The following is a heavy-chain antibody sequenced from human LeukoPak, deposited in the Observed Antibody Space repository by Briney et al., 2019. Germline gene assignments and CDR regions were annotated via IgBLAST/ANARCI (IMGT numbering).Heavy chain of an antibody. J-gene: IGHJ4*02. CDR1: GFTFSTYT. CDR2: IGSSGGGI. CDR3: AANYGYPYYFDY. D-gene: IGHD5-18*01. V-gene: IGHV3-23*01. Sequence: GGSLRLSCAASGFTFSTYTMYWVRHPPGKGLEWVSIIGSSGGGIHYADSVKGRFTISRGNSKNALYLQMNSLRSEDTAVYYCAANYGYPYYFDYWGQGTLVTVSS.